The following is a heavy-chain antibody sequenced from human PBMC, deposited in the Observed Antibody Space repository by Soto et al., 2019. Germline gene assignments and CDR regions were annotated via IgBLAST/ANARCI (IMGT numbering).Heavy chain of an antibody. J-gene: IGHJ4*02. Sequence: WGSLRLSCAASGFTFISYAMHCFRQAPGKGLEWVAVISYDGSNKYYADSVKGRFTISRDNSKNTLYLQMNSLRAEDTAVYYCAREMATTRPFDYWGQGTLVTVSS. V-gene: IGHV3-30-3*01. CDR3: AREMATTRPFDY. CDR1: GFTFISYA. D-gene: IGHD1-1*01. CDR2: ISYDGSNK.